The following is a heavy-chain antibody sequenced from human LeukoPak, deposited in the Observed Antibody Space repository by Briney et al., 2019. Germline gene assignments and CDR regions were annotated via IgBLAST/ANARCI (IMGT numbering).Heavy chain of an antibody. Sequence: GGSLRLSCAASGFIFSNYEMNWVRQAPGKGLEWISYTTTSGGFKIYADSVKGRFTISRDNAKNSLYLQMNSLRAEDTAVYYCAKDHYDSIDYWGQGTLVTVSS. J-gene: IGHJ4*02. V-gene: IGHV3-48*03. D-gene: IGHD3-22*01. CDR1: GFIFSNYE. CDR2: TTTSGGFK. CDR3: AKDHYDSIDY.